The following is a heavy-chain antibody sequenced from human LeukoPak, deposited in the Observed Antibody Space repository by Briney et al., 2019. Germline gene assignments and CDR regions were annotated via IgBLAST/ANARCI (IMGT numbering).Heavy chain of an antibody. CDR2: ISSSSSYI. J-gene: IGHJ4*02. CDR3: AREYRDGYNSYFDY. CDR1: GFTFRSYR. D-gene: IGHD5-24*01. V-gene: IGHV3-21*05. Sequence: GGSLRLSCAASGFTFRSYRMNWVRQAPGKGLEWVSYISSSSSYIYYADSVKGRFTISRDNAKNSLYLQMNSLRAEDTAVYYCAREYRDGYNSYFDYWGQGTLVTVSS.